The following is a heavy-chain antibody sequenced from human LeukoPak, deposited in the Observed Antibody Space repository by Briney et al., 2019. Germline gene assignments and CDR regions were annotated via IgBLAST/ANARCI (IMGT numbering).Heavy chain of an antibody. Sequence: ASVKVSCTASGYTFTGYYMHWVRQAPGQGLEWMGWINPNSGGTNYAQKFQGRVTMTRDTSISTAYMELSRLRSDDTAVYYCARVIAAAGPGGYWGQGTLVTVSS. D-gene: IGHD6-13*01. J-gene: IGHJ4*02. CDR2: INPNSGGT. V-gene: IGHV1-2*02. CDR1: GYTFTGYY. CDR3: ARVIAAAGPGGY.